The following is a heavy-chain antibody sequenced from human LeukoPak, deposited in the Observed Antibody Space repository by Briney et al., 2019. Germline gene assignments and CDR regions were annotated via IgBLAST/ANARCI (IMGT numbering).Heavy chain of an antibody. V-gene: IGHV1-8*01. CDR1: GYTFTSYD. J-gene: IGHJ6*03. CDR2: MNPNSGNT. CDR3: ARGLLVPAAPDYYYYYYMDV. D-gene: IGHD2-2*01. Sequence: ASVKVSCKASGYTFTSYDINRVRQATGQGLEWMGWMNPNSGNTGYAQKFQGRVTMTRNTSISTAYMELSSLRSEDTAVYYCARGLLVPAAPDYYYYYYMDVWGKGTTVTVSS.